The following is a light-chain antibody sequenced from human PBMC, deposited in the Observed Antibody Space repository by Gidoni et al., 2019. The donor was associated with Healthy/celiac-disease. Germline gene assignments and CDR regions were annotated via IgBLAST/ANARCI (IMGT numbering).Light chain of an antibody. CDR1: HSVSST. V-gene: IGKV3-11*01. Sequence: IVMTQSPATPSASPGERATLSCRASHSVSSTLAWYHQKPGQAPTLLIYDASTRATGIPARFSGSGSGTDFTLTISSREPEDFAVYYCQQRSNWPPITFGQGTRLEIK. CDR3: QQRSNWPPIT. J-gene: IGKJ5*01. CDR2: DAS.